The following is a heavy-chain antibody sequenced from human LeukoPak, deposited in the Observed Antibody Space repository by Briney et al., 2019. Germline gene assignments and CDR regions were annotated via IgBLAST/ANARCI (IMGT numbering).Heavy chain of an antibody. J-gene: IGHJ4*02. D-gene: IGHD6-13*01. V-gene: IGHV1-3*01. CDR3: ARGVVGSSSCQFDY. CDR2: INAGNGNT. CDR1: GYTFTSYA. Sequence: ASVKVSCKASGYTFTSYAMHWVRQAPAQRLEGMGCINAGNGNTKYSQKFQGRVTITRDPSTSTAYMELSSLRSEDTAVSYCARGVVGSSSCQFDYWGEGTLVTVSS.